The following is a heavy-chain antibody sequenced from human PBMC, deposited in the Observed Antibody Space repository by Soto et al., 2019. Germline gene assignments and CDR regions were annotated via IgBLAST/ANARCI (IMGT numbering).Heavy chain of an antibody. CDR2: INGDGSTT. D-gene: IGHD1-26*01. J-gene: IGHJ4*02. CDR1: GFIFNNYW. Sequence: GSLRLSCAAFGFIFNNYWMHWVRQAPGKGLVWVARINGDGSTTTYVGSAKGRFTISRDNAKNTVYLQMNSLRVEDTAVYYCGRGSGPRGRPYWGQGILVTVSS. V-gene: IGHV3-74*01. CDR3: GRGSGPRGRPY.